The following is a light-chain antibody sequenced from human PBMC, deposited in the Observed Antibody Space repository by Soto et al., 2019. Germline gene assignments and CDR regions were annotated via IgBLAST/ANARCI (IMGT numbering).Light chain of an antibody. V-gene: IGKV1-27*01. CDR1: QDISNV. CDR2: GAS. CDR3: QKYNRAPPT. J-gene: IGKJ2*01. Sequence: DIQMTQSPSSLSASVGDRVTITCRASQDISNVLAWYQQKPGKVPKLLIYGASTLQSGVPSRFSGSRSGTDFTLTISSLQPEDVATYYCQKYNRAPPTFGQGTKLEI.